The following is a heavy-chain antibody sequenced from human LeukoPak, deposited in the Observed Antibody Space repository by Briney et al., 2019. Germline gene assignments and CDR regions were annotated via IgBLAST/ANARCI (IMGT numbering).Heavy chain of an antibody. Sequence: GGSLRLSCAASGFTFSSYGMHWVRQAPGKGLEWLAFKPYDGSKKYYADSVKGRFTISRDNPKNTLYLQMNSLRAEDTAVYYCARSYDGFDIWGQGTMVTVSS. V-gene: IGHV3-30*19. J-gene: IGHJ3*02. CDR3: ARSYDGFDI. CDR1: GFTFSSYG. CDR2: KPYDGSKK.